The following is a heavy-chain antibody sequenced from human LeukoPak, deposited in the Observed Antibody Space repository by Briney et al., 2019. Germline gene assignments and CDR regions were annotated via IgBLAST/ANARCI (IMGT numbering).Heavy chain of an antibody. J-gene: IGHJ4*02. Sequence: PSGTLSLTCAVSGGSISSSNWWSWVRQPPGKGLEWIGEIYHSGSTNYNPSLKSRVTISVDRSKNQFPLRLSSVTAADTAVYYCARSTHSPYYDSSGYYSDYWGQGTLVTVSS. CDR2: IYHSGST. D-gene: IGHD3-22*01. CDR1: GGSISSSNW. CDR3: ARSTHSPYYDSSGYYSDY. V-gene: IGHV4-4*02.